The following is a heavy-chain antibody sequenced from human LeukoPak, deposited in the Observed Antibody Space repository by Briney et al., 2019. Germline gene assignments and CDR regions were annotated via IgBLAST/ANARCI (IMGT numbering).Heavy chain of an antibody. CDR1: GFTFSDYW. CDR2: INGDGTYT. D-gene: IGHD3-16*01. J-gene: IGHJ4*02. CDR3: TRDANWAVNDY. Sequence: PGGSLRLSCRTSGFTFSDYWMHWFRQSTAKGLLWVTRINGDGTYTNYAGSVRGRFTISRDNAKNTVYLQMKSVRVDDTAVYYCTRDANWAVNDYWGQGALVTVSS. V-gene: IGHV3-74*01.